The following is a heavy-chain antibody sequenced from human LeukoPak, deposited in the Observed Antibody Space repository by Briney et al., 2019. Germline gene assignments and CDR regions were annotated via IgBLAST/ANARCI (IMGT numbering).Heavy chain of an antibody. D-gene: IGHD2-15*01. CDR2: INPSGGST. V-gene: IGHV1-46*01. Sequence: ASVKVSCKASGGTFSSYAISWVRQAPGQGLEWMGVINPSGGSTSYAQKFQGRVTMTRDTSTSTVYMELSRLRSEDTAVYYCAREGVVVVAATHFDYWGQGTLVTVSS. CDR3: AREGVVVVAATHFDY. CDR1: GGTFSSYA. J-gene: IGHJ4*02.